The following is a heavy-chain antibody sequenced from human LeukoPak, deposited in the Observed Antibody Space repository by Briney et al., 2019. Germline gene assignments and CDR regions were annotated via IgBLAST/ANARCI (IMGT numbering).Heavy chain of an antibody. CDR2: ISSSSSDI. D-gene: IGHD3-22*01. J-gene: IGHJ4*02. CDR3: AKDRAYYSDSSGYYLVRAYDY. V-gene: IGHV3-23*01. Sequence: GGSLRLSCTASGFTFGDYAMNWVRQAPGKGLEWVSSISSSSSDIYYADSVKGRFTISRDNSKNTPYLQMNSLRAEDTAVYYCAKDRAYYSDSSGYYLVRAYDYWGQGTLVTVSS. CDR1: GFTFGDYA.